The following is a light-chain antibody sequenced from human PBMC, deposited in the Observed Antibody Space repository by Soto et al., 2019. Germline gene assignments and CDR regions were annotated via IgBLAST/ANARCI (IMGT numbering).Light chain of an antibody. CDR2: TAS. CDR3: QQYNSAWT. CDR1: QSVSSW. Sequence: DIQMTQSPSTLSASVGDRLTITCRASQSVSSWLAWYQQKPGKAPNLLIYTASSLESGVPSRFSSSGSGTEFTLTISSLQPDDFATDYCQQYNSAWTFGQGTKVEIK. V-gene: IGKV1-5*03. J-gene: IGKJ1*01.